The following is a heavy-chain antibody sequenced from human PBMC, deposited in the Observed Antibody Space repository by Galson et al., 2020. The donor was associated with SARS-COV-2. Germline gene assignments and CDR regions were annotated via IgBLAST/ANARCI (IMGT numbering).Heavy chain of an antibody. D-gene: IGHD6-13*01. Sequence: QLGESLKISCAASGFTFSSYWMSWVRQTPGKGLEWVANIKQDGSEKYYVDSVKGRFTISRDNAKNSLYLQMNSLRAEDTAVYYCARDSVAAAGPGGGEYYYYGMDVWGQGTTVTVSS. CDR1: GFTFSSYW. CDR3: ARDSVAAAGPGGGEYYYYGMDV. V-gene: IGHV3-7*01. J-gene: IGHJ6*02. CDR2: IKQDGSEK.